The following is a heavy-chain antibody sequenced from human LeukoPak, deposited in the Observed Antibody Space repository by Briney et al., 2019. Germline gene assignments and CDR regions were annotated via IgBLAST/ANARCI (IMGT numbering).Heavy chain of an antibody. D-gene: IGHD2-2*01. CDR1: GFSLSSTGMG. CDR3: ARFEVPAAMYIY. V-gene: IGHV4-61*08. CDR2: IYYSGST. Sequence: SGPTLVKPTQTLTLTCTFSGFSLSSTGMGVAWIRQPPGKGLEWIGYIYYSGSTNYNPSLKSRVTISVDTSKNQFSLKLSSVTAADTAVYYCARFEVPAAMYIYWGQGTLVTVSS. J-gene: IGHJ4*02.